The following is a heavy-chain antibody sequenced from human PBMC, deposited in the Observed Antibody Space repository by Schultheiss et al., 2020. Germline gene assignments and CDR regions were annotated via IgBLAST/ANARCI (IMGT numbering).Heavy chain of an antibody. CDR2: IYYSGST. Sequence: SETLSLTCTVSGGSISSSSYYWGWIRQPPGKGLEWIGYIYYSGSTYYNPSLKSRVTISVDTSKNQFSLKLSSVTAADTAVYYCARDTGWDGMDVWGQGTTVTVSS. D-gene: IGHD3-16*01. J-gene: IGHJ6*02. CDR1: GGSISSSSYY. CDR3: ARDTGWDGMDV. V-gene: IGHV4-39*07.